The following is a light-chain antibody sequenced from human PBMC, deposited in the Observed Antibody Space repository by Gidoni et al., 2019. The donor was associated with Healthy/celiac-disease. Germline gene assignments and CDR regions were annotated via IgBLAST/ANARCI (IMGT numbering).Light chain of an antibody. V-gene: IGKV1-5*03. CDR2: KAS. CDR3: QQYNSIPWT. CDR1: QSISSW. J-gene: IGKJ1*01. Sequence: DIQMTQSPSTLSASVGDRVTITCRASQSISSWLAWYQQKPGKAPKLLIYKASSLESGVPSRFSSSGSGKEFTLTISSLQPDDFATYYCQQYNSIPWTFGQGTKVEIK.